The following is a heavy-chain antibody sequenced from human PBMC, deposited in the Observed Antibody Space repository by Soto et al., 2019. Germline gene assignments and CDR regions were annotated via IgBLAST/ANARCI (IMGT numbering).Heavy chain of an antibody. CDR2: IYYSGST. CDR3: ARPRSSGYAGEFDY. J-gene: IGHJ4*02. V-gene: IGHV4-59*01. Sequence: PSETLSLTCTVSGGSIGPYYWSWIRQPPGKGLEWIGFIYYSGSTNYNPSLKGRVTISADTSQNQFSLMLTSVTAADTAVYYCARPRSSGYAGEFDYLGQGILVTVS. CDR1: GGSIGPYY. D-gene: IGHD3-22*01.